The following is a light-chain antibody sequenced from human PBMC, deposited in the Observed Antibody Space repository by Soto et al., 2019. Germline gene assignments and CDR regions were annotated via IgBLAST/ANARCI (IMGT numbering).Light chain of an antibody. CDR2: GAH. J-gene: IGKJ1*01. V-gene: IGKV3-20*01. CDR1: QSVSSSY. CDR3: QQYGSSPGT. Sequence: EIVLTQSPGTLSLSPGERATLSCRASQSVSSSYLAWYQQKPGQAPRLLIYGAHSRATGIPDRFSGSGSGTDFTLTISRLEPEDFAVYYCQQYGSSPGTFGQGTKVEIK.